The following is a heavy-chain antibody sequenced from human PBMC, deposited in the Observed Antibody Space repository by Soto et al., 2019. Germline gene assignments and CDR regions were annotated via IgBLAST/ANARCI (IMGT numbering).Heavy chain of an antibody. D-gene: IGHD2-15*01. CDR1: GYTFAMHY. V-gene: IGHV1-46*01. Sequence: QVQLVQSGAEVKKPGASVKISCKTSGYTFAMHYIHWVRQVPGQGLEWMGMINPSDGSTSYVQKFEGQVTMNRDTSATTVFLNMSRLTSHDTAVFYCAREDGGGGRRHDFWGQGTLVTVSS. CDR3: AREDGGGGRRHDF. J-gene: IGHJ4*02. CDR2: INPSDGST.